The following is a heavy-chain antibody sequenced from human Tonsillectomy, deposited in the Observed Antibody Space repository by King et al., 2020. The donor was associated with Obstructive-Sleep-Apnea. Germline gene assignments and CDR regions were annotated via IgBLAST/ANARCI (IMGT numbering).Heavy chain of an antibody. D-gene: IGHD6-19*01. Sequence: DVQLVESGGVVVQPGGSLRLSCAASGFTFDDYTMNWVRQAPGKGLEWVSLISWDGVITYYADSMKGRFTISRDNSKNSLYLHMNSLRTEDTAFYYCAKHIAVAGMWPQYFQHWGQGTLVTVSS. V-gene: IGHV3-43*01. CDR3: AKHIAVAGMWPQYFQH. J-gene: IGHJ1*01. CDR2: ISWDGVIT. CDR1: GFTFDDYT.